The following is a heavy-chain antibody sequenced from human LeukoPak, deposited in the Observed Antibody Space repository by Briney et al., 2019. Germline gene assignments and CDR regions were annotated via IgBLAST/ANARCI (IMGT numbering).Heavy chain of an antibody. D-gene: IGHD3-9*01. Sequence: PSETLSLTCTVSGVSISSSSYYWGWIRQPPGKGLEWIGSIYYSGSTYYNPSLKSRVTISVDTSKNQFSLKLSSVTAADTAVYYCARLARYYDILTGSLDYWGQGTLVTVSS. J-gene: IGHJ4*02. CDR2: IYYSGST. CDR3: ARLARYYDILTGSLDY. CDR1: GVSISSSSYY. V-gene: IGHV4-39*01.